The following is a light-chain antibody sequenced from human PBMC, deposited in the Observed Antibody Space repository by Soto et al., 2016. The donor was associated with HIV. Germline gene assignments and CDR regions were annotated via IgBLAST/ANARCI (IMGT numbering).Light chain of an antibody. CDR1: QGISSY. Sequence: DIQLTQSPSFLSASVGDRVTIACRASQGISSYLAWYQQKPGKAPKLLIYAVSTLQSGVPSRFSGSGSGTEFTLTISSLQPEDFATYYCTTNLIVFLPTWTFGQGTKVEIK. V-gene: IGKV1-9*01. CDR2: AVS. CDR3: TTNLIVFLPTWT. J-gene: IGKJ1*01.